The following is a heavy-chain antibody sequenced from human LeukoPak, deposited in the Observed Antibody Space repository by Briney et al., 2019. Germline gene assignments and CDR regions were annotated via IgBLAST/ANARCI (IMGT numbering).Heavy chain of an antibody. CDR3: ARHRAIFGVVIPNYYGLDV. CDR2: IGSSSSTI. Sequence: GGSLRLSCAASEFPFSSYSMNWVRQTPGKGLEWVSYIGSSSSTIYYADSVKGRFTISRDTAKNSLYLQMNSLRAEDTAVYYCARHRAIFGVVIPNYYGLDVWGHGTTVTVSS. J-gene: IGHJ6*02. V-gene: IGHV3-48*01. D-gene: IGHD3-3*01. CDR1: EFPFSSYS.